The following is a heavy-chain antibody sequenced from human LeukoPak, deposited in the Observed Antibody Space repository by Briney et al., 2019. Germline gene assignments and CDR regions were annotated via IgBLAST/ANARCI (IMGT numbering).Heavy chain of an antibody. D-gene: IGHD3-22*01. CDR2: VNADNSNT. CDR3: AVGDYYYDTRFDY. J-gene: IGHJ4*02. Sequence: ASVKVSCKASGYTFTGYYMHWVRQAPGQGLEWMGWVNADNSNTKYSQEFQGRVTITRDTSASTAYMDLNSLRSEDMAVYYCAVGDYYYDTRFDYWGQGTLVTVSS. CDR1: GYTFTGYY. V-gene: IGHV1-3*03.